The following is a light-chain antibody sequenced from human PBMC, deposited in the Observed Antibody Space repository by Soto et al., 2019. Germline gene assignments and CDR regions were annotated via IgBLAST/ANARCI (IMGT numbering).Light chain of an antibody. CDR3: QQAYSTPWT. V-gene: IGKV1-39*01. J-gene: IGKJ1*01. CDR2: ATS. CDR1: QSISTY. Sequence: DIQVTQSQSSLSASVGEIVAITCLASQSISTYLHWYQQKPGTAPKLLIYATSNLQSGVPSRFSGSGSGTDFTLTINSLQPEDFATYYCQQAYSTPWTLGQGTKVDIK.